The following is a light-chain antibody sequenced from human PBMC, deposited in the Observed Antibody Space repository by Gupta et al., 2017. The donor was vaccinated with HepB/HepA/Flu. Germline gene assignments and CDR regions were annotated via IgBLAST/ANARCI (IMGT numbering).Light chain of an antibody. CDR2: GAS. CDR1: QSVSSS. CDR3: QQYSNWPPRT. J-gene: IGKJ1*01. Sequence: IVMTQSPATLSVSPGERATLSCRASQSVSSSLAWYQQKPGQAPRLLIYGASTRATGIPARFSGSGSGTEFTLTISSLQSEDFAVYYCQQYSNWPPRTFGQGTKVEVK. V-gene: IGKV3-15*01.